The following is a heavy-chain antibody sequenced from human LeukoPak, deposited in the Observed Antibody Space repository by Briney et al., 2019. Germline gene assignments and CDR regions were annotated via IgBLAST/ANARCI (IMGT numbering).Heavy chain of an antibody. Sequence: SETLSLTCSVSGGSINNYWWNWIRQPPGKGLEWIEYIYYSGSTSYNPSLKSRLTISVDTSLNQFSLKLNSVTAADTAVYYCARYCSGGDCYSKALDYWGQGILVTVSS. D-gene: IGHD2-15*01. J-gene: IGHJ4*02. CDR3: ARYCSGGDCYSKALDY. CDR1: GGSINNYW. V-gene: IGHV4-59*01. CDR2: IYYSGST.